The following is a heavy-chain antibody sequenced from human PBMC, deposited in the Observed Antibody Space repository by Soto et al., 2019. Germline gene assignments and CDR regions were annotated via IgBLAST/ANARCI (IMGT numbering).Heavy chain of an antibody. J-gene: IGHJ4*02. V-gene: IGHV3-49*03. CDR1: GFTFGDYA. CDR2: IRSKAYGGTI. Sequence: PGGSLRLSCTASGFTFGDYAMSWFRQAPGKGLEWVGSIRSKAYGGTIEYAASVKGRFTISRDDSKSIAYLQMNSLKTEDTAVYYCTRRKFFDYWGQGTLVTVSS. CDR3: TRRKFFDY.